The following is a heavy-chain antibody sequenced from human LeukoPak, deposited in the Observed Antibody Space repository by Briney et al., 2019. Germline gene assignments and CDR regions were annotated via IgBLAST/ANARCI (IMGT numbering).Heavy chain of an antibody. CDR1: GFTFSSFV. CDR3: ARDYGDYGGTFDI. Sequence: QPGGSLRLSCAASGFTFSSFVIHWVRQAPGKALEWVAVISYDGSNKYYADSVKGRFTISGDNSKNTLYLQTNSLRPEDTAVYYCARDYGDYGGTFDIWGRGTMVTVSS. CDR2: ISYDGSNK. V-gene: IGHV3-30-3*01. D-gene: IGHD4-17*01. J-gene: IGHJ3*02.